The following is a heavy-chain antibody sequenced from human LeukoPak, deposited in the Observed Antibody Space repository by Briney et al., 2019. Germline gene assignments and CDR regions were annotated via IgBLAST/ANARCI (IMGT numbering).Heavy chain of an antibody. V-gene: IGHV4-39*07. CDR2: IYYSGST. D-gene: IGHD2-21*02. J-gene: IGHJ4*02. CDR1: GGSISSSSYY. CDR3: ARDQKDAYCGGDCHRDFDY. Sequence: SQTLSLTCTVSGGSISSSSYYWGWIRQPPGKGLEWIGSIYYSGSTYYNPSLKSRVTISVDTSKNQFSLKLSSVTAADTAVYYCARDQKDAYCGGDCHRDFDYWGQGTLVTVSS.